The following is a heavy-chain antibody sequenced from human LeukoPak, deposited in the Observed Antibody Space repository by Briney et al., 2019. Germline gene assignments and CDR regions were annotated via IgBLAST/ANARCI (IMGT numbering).Heavy chain of an antibody. J-gene: IGHJ4*02. CDR2: ISYDGSNK. V-gene: IGHV3-30-3*01. Sequence: SCKASGYTFTSYDINWVRQAPGKGLEWVAVISYDGSNKYYADSVKGRFTISRDNSKNTLYLQMNSLRAEDTAVYYCARENWGSDYWGQGTLVTVSS. D-gene: IGHD7-27*01. CDR3: ARENWGSDY. CDR1: GYTFTSYD.